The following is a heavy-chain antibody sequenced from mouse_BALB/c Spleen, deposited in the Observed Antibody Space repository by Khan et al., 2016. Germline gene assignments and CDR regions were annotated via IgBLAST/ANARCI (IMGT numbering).Heavy chain of an antibody. CDR1: GYSISSDYA. D-gene: IGHD2-4*01. J-gene: IGHJ4*01. V-gene: IGHV3-2*02. CDR3: TRGDYDGTYYAVDY. CDR2: ISYSGST. Sequence: EVQLQESGPGLVKPSQSLSLTCTVTGYSISSDYAWNWIRQLPGNKLEWMGYISYSGSTSYNPSLKSRISITRDTSKNQFFLQLSSVTTDDTATYYWTRGDYDGTYYAVDYWGQGTSVTVSS.